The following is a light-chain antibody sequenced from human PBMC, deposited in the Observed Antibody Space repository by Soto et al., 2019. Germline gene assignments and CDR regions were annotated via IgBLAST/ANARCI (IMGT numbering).Light chain of an antibody. CDR3: QSYDSSLSGYV. J-gene: IGLJ1*01. CDR2: DNT. Sequence: QSVLTQPPSVSGAPGQRVNISCTGSSSNIGAGYDVHWYQQLPGTAPKLLIYDNTNRPSGVPDRFSGSKSGTSASLAINGLQAEDEADYYCQSYDSSLSGYVFGPGTKVTVL. CDR1: SSNIGAGYD. V-gene: IGLV1-40*01.